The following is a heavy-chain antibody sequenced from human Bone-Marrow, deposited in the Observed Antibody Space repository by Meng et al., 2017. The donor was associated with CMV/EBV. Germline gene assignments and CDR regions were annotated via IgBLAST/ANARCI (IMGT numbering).Heavy chain of an antibody. CDR3: AREEYEYGDYGMDV. CDR1: GYTFTSYG. CDR2: ISAYNDNT. J-gene: IGHJ6*02. D-gene: IGHD4-17*01. Sequence: ASVKVSCKASGYTFTSYGISRVRQAPGQGLEWMGWISAYNDNTNYAQKLQGRVTMTTDTSTSTAYMELRSLRSDDTAVYYCAREEYEYGDYGMDVWGQGTTVTVSS. V-gene: IGHV1-18*01.